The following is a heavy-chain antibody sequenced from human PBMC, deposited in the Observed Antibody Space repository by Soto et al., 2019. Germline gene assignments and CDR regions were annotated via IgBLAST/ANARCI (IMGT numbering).Heavy chain of an antibody. CDR3: ARTKRDILTGQPDYMDV. J-gene: IGHJ6*03. CDR1: GGSVSSGSYY. CDR2: IYYSGST. Sequence: SETLSLTCTVSGGSVSSGSYYWSWIRQPPGKGLEWIGYIYYSGSTNYNPSLKSRVTISVDTSKNQFSLKLSSVTAADTAVYYCARTKRDILTGQPDYMDVWGKGTTVTVSS. V-gene: IGHV4-61*01. D-gene: IGHD3-9*01.